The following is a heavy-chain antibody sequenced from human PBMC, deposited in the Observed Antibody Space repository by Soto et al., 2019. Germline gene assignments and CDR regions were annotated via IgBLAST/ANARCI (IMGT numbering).Heavy chain of an antibody. CDR3: AKDIFAFSGSYSGLDS. D-gene: IGHD1-26*01. V-gene: IGHV3-30*18. J-gene: IGHJ4*02. Sequence: QVQLVESGGGVVQPGRSLRLSCAASGFSFSSYGVHWVRQAPGKGLEWVAVTSFDDSNKHYGGSVKGRFTISRDNSRNTLYLEMDSLRAEDTAVYYCAKDIFAFSGSYSGLDSWGQGTLLTVSS. CDR2: TSFDDSNK. CDR1: GFSFSSYG.